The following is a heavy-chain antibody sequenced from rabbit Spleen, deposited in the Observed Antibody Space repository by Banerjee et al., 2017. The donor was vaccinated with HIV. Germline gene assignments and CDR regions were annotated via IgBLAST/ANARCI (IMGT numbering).Heavy chain of an antibody. J-gene: IGHJ4*01. V-gene: IGHV1S40*01. CDR2: INTATGKG. CDR1: GVSFSSGYD. Sequence: QQLVESGGGLVKPGASLTLTCKASGVSFSSGYDMCWVRQAPGKGLEWIACINTATGKGVYANWAKGRFTISRTSSTTVTLQMTSLTAADTATYFCARDDHGGGSNYLDLWGPGTLVTVS. D-gene: IGHD8-1*01. CDR3: ARDDHGGGSNYLDL.